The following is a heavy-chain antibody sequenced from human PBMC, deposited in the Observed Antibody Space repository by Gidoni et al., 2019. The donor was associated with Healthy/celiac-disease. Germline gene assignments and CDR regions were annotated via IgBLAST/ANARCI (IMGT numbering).Heavy chain of an antibody. D-gene: IGHD3-9*01. CDR3: ARDFLTGPLYYYYGMDV. CDR2: ISYDGSNK. J-gene: IGHJ6*02. V-gene: IGHV3-30-3*01. CDR1: GFTFRSYD. Sequence: QVQLVVSGGGVVQPGRSLRLSCAASGFTFRSYDMHWVRQAPGKGLEWVAVISYDGSNKYYADSVKGRFTISRDNSKNTLYLQMNSLRAEDTAVYYCARDFLTGPLYYYYGMDVWGQGTTVTVSS.